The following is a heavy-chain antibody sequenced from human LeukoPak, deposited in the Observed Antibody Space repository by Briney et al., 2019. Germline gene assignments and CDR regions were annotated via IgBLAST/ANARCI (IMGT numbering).Heavy chain of an antibody. CDR2: IVHSGNT. CDR3: ARFGSSTWYKGAFDI. J-gene: IGHJ3*02. V-gene: IGHV4-34*12. D-gene: IGHD1-1*01. Sequence: SETLSLTCAVYGGSFSGYYWSWIRQPPGKGLEWIGEIVHSGNTKYNPSLKSRVTISVDTSKNQFSLNLTSVTAADTAVYYCARFGSSTWYKGAFDILGQGTMVTVAS. CDR1: GGSFSGYY.